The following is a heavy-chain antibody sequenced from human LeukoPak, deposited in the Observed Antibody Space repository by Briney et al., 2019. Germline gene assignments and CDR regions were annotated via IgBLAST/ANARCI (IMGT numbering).Heavy chain of an antibody. Sequence: GGSLRLSCAASGFTFDDYAMHWVRHAPGKGLEWVSGISWNSGSIGYADSVKGRFTISRDNAKNSLYLQMNSLRAEDTALYYCAKDMGNRYYDILTGYYFDYWGQGTLVTVSS. CDR2: ISWNSGSI. CDR1: GFTFDDYA. CDR3: AKDMGNRYYDILTGYYFDY. J-gene: IGHJ4*02. V-gene: IGHV3-9*01. D-gene: IGHD3-9*01.